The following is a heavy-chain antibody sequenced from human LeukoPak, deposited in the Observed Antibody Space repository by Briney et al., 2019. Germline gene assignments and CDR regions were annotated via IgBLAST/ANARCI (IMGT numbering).Heavy chain of an antibody. CDR1: GGSISSYY. CDR2: IYYSGST. J-gene: IGHJ4*02. D-gene: IGHD2-2*02. V-gene: IGHV4-59*08. Sequence: SETLSLTCTVSGGSISSYYWSWIRQSPGKGLEWIGYIYYSGSTYYNPSLKSRVTMSVDTSKNQFSLKLSSVTAADTAVYYCARDAYCSSTSCYKRGFDYWGQGTLVTVSS. CDR3: ARDAYCSSTSCYKRGFDY.